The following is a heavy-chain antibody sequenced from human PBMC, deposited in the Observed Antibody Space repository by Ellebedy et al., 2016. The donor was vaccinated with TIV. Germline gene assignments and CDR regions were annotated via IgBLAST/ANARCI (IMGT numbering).Heavy chain of an antibody. V-gene: IGHV4-38-2*02. Sequence: SETLSLTCTVSGYSISSGYYWGWIRQPPGRGLEWIGSIHHSGSTYYNPSLKSRATISRHTSKNDFSLKLSSVTAADTAVYYCARGFTTGTNFDYWGQGTLVTVSS. CDR3: ARGFTTGTNFDY. J-gene: IGHJ4*02. CDR1: GYSISSGYY. D-gene: IGHD1-1*01. CDR2: IHHSGST.